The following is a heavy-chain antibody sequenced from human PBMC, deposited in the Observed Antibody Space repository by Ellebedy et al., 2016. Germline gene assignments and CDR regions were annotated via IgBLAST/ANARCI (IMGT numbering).Heavy chain of an antibody. D-gene: IGHD3-22*01. CDR2: IRYGGSL. Sequence: SETLSLXXTVSGDSISTSPYYWGWLRQAPEKGLEWIASIRYGGSLYYNPSLKSRATKSLDTSKNQFSLTLRSVTAADTAVYFCARNLGKDYDDFSSAFDVWGQGKKVSV. V-gene: IGHV4-39*01. CDR3: ARNLGKDYDDFSSAFDV. J-gene: IGHJ3*01. CDR1: GDSISTSPYY.